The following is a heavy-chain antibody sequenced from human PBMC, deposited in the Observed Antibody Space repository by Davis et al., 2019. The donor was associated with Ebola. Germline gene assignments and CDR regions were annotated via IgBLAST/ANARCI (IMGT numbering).Heavy chain of an antibody. V-gene: IGHV3-53*04. J-gene: IGHJ4*02. CDR1: GFNVTSNY. CDR3: ATSNYFDSSGYYY. Sequence: GESLKISCAASGFNVTSNYMSWVRQAPGKGLVWVSVTHSGGSTYYADSVKGRFTISRHISKNTLPLQMNSLRPEDTAVYYCATSNYFDSSGYYYWGQGTLVTVSS. CDR2: THSGGST. D-gene: IGHD3-22*01.